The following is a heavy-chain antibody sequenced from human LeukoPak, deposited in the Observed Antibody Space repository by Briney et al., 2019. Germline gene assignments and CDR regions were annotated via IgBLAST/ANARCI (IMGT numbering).Heavy chain of an antibody. CDR3: AKDSLARWFGTQWNYTYYYYYMDV. Sequence: PGGSLRLSCAASGFTFSSYGMHWVRQAPGKGLEWVAFIRYDGSNKYYADSVKGRFTISRDNSKNTLYLQMNSLRAEDTAVYYCAKDSLARWFGTQWNYTYYYYYMDVWGKGTTVTISS. CDR1: GFTFSSYG. V-gene: IGHV3-30*02. D-gene: IGHD3-10*01. CDR2: IRYDGSNK. J-gene: IGHJ6*03.